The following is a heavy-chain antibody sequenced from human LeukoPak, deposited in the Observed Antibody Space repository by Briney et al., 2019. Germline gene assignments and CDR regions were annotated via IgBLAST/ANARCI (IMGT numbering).Heavy chain of an antibody. Sequence: ASVKVSCKASGYTFTGYYMHWVRQAPGQGLEWMGWINPNSGGTNYAQKFQGRVTMTRDTSISTAYMELSRLGSDDTAVYYCARGTLSIRFLEWLQAYNWFDPWGQGTLVTVSS. J-gene: IGHJ5*02. CDR1: GYTFTGYY. D-gene: IGHD3-3*01. CDR2: INPNSGGT. CDR3: ARGTLSIRFLEWLQAYNWFDP. V-gene: IGHV1-2*02.